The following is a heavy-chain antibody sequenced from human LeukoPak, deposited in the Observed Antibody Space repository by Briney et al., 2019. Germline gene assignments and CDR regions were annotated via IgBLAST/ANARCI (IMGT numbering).Heavy chain of an antibody. J-gene: IGHJ4*02. CDR2: INPNSGGT. D-gene: IGHD2-15*01. Sequence: GASVKVSCKASGYTFTGYYMHWVRQAPGQGLEWMGWINPNSGGTNYAQKFQGRVTMTRDTSISTAYMELSRLRSDDTAVYYCARASGTVVAATPGDGGYYFDYWGQGTLVTVSS. CDR1: GYTFTGYY. V-gene: IGHV1-2*02. CDR3: ARASGTVVAATPGDGGYYFDY.